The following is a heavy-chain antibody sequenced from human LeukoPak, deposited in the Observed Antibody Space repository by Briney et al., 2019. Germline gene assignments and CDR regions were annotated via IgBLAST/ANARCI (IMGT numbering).Heavy chain of an antibody. V-gene: IGHV3-53*01. CDR1: GFTVSSNY. J-gene: IGHJ3*02. Sequence: GGSLRLSCAASGFTVSSNYMSWVRQAPGKGLEWVSVIYSGGSTYYADSVKGRFTISRDNSKNTLYLQMNSLRAEDTAVYYCARFGELSDVVVTAIDAFDIWGQGTMVTVSS. D-gene: IGHD2-21*02. CDR2: IYSGGST. CDR3: ARFGELSDVVVTAIDAFDI.